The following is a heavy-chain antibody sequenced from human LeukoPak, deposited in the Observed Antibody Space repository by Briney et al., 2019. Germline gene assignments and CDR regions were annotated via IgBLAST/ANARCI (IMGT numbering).Heavy chain of an antibody. V-gene: IGHV3-7*01. CDR3: AGEQGTHYYDSNGSYSRSGAFDM. Sequence: TGGSLRLSCAASGFTFSHYWMSWVRQAPGKGLEWVANIKQDGSEKYYVDSMKGRFTISRDNAKNSLYLQMNSLRAEDTAVYYCAGEQGTHYYDSNGSYSRSGAFDMWGQGTMVTVSS. CDR2: IKQDGSEK. J-gene: IGHJ3*02. CDR1: GFTFSHYW. D-gene: IGHD3-22*01.